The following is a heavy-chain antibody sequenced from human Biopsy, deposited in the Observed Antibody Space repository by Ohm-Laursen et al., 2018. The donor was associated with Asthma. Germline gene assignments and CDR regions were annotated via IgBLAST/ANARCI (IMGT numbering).Heavy chain of an antibody. J-gene: IGHJ4*02. CDR1: GFSFSNYG. CDR2: ISFDGTNR. Sequence: SLRLSCAASGFSFSNYGMHWVRQAPGKGLDWVAVISFDGTNRNYTDSVKGRFTISRDNSRNTLHLEMNSLRAEDTAVYFCAKEVFPGWELRRGPDYWGQGTPVTVSS. CDR3: AKEVFPGWELRRGPDY. D-gene: IGHD1-26*01. V-gene: IGHV3-30*18.